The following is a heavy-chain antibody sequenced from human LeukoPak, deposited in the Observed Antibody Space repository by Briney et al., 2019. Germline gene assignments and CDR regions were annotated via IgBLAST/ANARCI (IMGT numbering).Heavy chain of an antibody. Sequence: PGGSLRLSCAASGFTFSSYSMNWVRQAPGKGLEWVSSISSSSSYIYYADSVKGRFTISRDNAKNSLYLQMNSLRAEDTAVYYCASPPRGSGSYYRDWGQGTLVTVSS. CDR1: GFTFSSYS. D-gene: IGHD1-26*01. CDR3: ASPPRGSGSYYRD. V-gene: IGHV3-21*01. CDR2: ISSSSSYI. J-gene: IGHJ4*02.